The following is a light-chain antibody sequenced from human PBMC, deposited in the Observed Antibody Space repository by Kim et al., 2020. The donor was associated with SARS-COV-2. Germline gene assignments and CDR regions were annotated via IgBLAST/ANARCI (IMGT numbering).Light chain of an antibody. CDR1: QSLFFASKNKNC. Sequence: EKATIKCRSSQSLFFASKNKNCLAWYQQRPGQPPKLLIDGASTRLSGVPARFSGSGSGTDFTLIITSLQVEDVALYYCQQYYSGYSFGQGTKLEI. J-gene: IGKJ2*03. V-gene: IGKV4-1*01. CDR2: GAS. CDR3: QQYYSGYS.